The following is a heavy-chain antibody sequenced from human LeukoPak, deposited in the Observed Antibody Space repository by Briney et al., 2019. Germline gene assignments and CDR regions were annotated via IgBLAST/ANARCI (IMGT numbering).Heavy chain of an antibody. CDR3: ARDREGIPAAIYDY. V-gene: IGHV3-11*01. CDR1: GFTFSDYY. J-gene: IGHJ4*02. D-gene: IGHD2-2*01. CDR2: ISSSGSTI. Sequence: PGGSLRLSCAASGFTFSDYYMSWIRQAPGKGLEWVSYISSSGSTIYYADSVKGRFTISRDNAKSSLYLQMNSLRAEDTAVYYCARDREGIPAAIYDYWGQGTLVTVSS.